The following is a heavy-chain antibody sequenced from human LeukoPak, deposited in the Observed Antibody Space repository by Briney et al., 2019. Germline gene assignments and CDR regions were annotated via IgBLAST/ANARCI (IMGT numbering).Heavy chain of an antibody. CDR1: GYTFTGYY. J-gene: IGHJ4*02. CDR2: INPNSGGT. Sequence: GASVKVSCKASGYTFTGYYMHWVRQAPGQGLEWMGWINPNSGGTNYAQKFQGRVTMTRDTSISTAYMELSRLRSDDTAVYYCARIGVDTVMVDRAPLDYWGQGTLVTVSS. CDR3: ARIGVDTVMVDRAPLDY. V-gene: IGHV1-2*02. D-gene: IGHD5-18*01.